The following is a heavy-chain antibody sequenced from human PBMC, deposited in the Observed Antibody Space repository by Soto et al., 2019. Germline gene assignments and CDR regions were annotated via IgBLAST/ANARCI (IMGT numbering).Heavy chain of an antibody. J-gene: IGHJ5*02. Sequence: QLQLQESGPGLVKPSETLSLTCTVSGGSISSSSYYWGWIRQPPGKGLEWIGSIYYSGSTYYNPSLKSRVTISVDTSKNHFSLKLSSVTAADTAVYYCARHYEFGELTHWFDPWGQGTLVTVSS. CDR3: ARHYEFGELTHWFDP. CDR2: IYYSGST. CDR1: GGSISSSSYY. V-gene: IGHV4-39*01. D-gene: IGHD3-10*01.